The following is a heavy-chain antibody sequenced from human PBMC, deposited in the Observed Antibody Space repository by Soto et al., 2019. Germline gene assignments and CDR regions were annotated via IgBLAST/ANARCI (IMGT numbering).Heavy chain of an antibody. CDR1: GDTFTSYA. V-gene: IGHV1-3*01. Sequence: EASVKPSCKACGDTFTSYAMHWVRQAPGQRLEWMGWINAGNGNTKYSQKFQGRVTITRDTSASTAYMELSSLRSEDTAVYYCARGVAVAGFHFDYWGQGTLVTVSS. CDR3: ARGVAVAGFHFDY. J-gene: IGHJ4*02. D-gene: IGHD6-19*01. CDR2: INAGNGNT.